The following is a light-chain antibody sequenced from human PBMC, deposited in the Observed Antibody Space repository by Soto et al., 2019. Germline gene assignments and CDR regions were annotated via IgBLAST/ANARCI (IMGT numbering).Light chain of an antibody. CDR2: RNN. CDR3: AAWDDSLSGFYV. V-gene: IGLV1-47*01. Sequence: QSVLTQPPSASGTPGQRVTISCSGSSSNIGSNYVYWYQQLPGTAPKLLIYRNNQRPSGVPDRFSGSKSGTSASLAISGRRSEDEADYYCAAWDDSLSGFYVFGTGTKLTVL. CDR1: SSNIGSNY. J-gene: IGLJ1*01.